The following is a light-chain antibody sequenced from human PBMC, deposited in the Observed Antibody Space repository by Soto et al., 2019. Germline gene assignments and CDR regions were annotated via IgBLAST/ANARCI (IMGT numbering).Light chain of an antibody. CDR1: SSDVGDYNY. CDR2: EVN. V-gene: IGLV2-14*01. Sequence: QSVLTQPASVSGSPGQSITISCTGASSDVGDYNYVSWYQHHPGKAPKLLIYEVNNRPSGVSDRFSGSKSGNVASLTISWLQAEDEADYYCSSYTSSSTYVFXTGTKVTVL. CDR3: SSYTSSSTYV. J-gene: IGLJ1*01.